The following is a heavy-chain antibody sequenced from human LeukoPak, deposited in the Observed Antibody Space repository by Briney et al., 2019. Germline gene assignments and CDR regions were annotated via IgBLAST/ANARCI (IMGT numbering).Heavy chain of an antibody. CDR3: AREGPVVPAAINMDV. CDR1: GYTFTTYF. Sequence: ASVKVSCKASGYTFTTYFIHWVRQAPGQGLEWMGIINPSGGSTSYAQKFQGRITMTRDTSTSTVYMELSSLRPEDTAVYYCAREGPVVPAAINMDVWGKGTTVTVSS. D-gene: IGHD2-2*01. J-gene: IGHJ6*03. V-gene: IGHV1-46*01. CDR2: INPSGGST.